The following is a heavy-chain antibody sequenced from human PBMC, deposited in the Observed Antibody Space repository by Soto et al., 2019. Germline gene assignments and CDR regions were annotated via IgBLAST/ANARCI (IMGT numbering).Heavy chain of an antibody. Sequence: SETLSLTCAVYGGSFSGYYWSWIRQPPGKGLEWIGEINHSGSTNYNPSLTSRVTISVDTSKNHFSLKLTSVTAADTAVYYCARVPDRWGQGTLVTVSS. J-gene: IGHJ5*02. CDR3: ARVPDR. V-gene: IGHV4-34*01. CDR1: GGSFSGYY. D-gene: IGHD2-2*01. CDR2: INHSGST.